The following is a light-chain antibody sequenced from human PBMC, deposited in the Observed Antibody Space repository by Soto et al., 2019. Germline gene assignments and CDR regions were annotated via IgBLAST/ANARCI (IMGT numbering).Light chain of an antibody. CDR3: MQALQART. CDR2: LAS. J-gene: IGKJ1*01. CDR1: HSLLYSNGANY. V-gene: IGKV2-28*01. Sequence: DIVLTQSPLSLPVTPGEPASISCRSSHSLLYSNGANYLDWYLQRPGQSPQLLIFLASHRASGVPDRFSGSGSGTDFTLTISRVEAEDVGIYYCMQALQARTFGQGTRVEL.